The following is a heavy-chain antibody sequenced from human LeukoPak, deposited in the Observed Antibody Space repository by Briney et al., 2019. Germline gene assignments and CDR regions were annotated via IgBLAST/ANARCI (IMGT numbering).Heavy chain of an antibody. V-gene: IGHV3-30*02. J-gene: IGHJ4*02. CDR2: IRYDGSYK. Sequence: GGSLRLSCAASGFTFSSCGMHWVHQAPGKGLEWVAFIRYDGSYKYYAESVKGRFTISRDNSRNTLFLQMNSLSTEDTAVYYCAKDSYYYDNSAYYCDYWGQGTLVTVSS. D-gene: IGHD3-22*01. CDR3: AKDSYYYDNSAYYCDY. CDR1: GFTFSSCG.